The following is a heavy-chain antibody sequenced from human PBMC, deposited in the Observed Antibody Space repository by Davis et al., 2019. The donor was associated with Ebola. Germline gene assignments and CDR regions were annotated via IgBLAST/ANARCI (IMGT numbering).Heavy chain of an antibody. CDR1: GGSISSYY. CDR2: IYYSGST. V-gene: IGHV4-59*01. D-gene: IGHD5-24*01. J-gene: IGHJ6*04. Sequence: SETLSLTCTVSGGSISSYYWSWIRQPPGKGLEWIGYIYYSGSTNYNPSLKSRVTISVDTSKNQFSLKLSSVTAADTAVYYCARWNGYNLSFGYYYYGMDVWGKGTTVTVSS. CDR3: ARWNGYNLSFGYYYYGMDV.